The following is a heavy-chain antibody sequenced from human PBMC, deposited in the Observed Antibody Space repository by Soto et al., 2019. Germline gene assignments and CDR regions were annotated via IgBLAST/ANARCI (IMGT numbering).Heavy chain of an antibody. CDR2: IYYSGST. D-gene: IGHD4-17*01. Sequence: SETLSLTCTVSGGSISSYYWSWIRQPPGKGLEWIGYIYYSGSTNYNPSLKSRVTISVDTSKNQFSLKLSSVTAADTAVYYCARIRYGDHWDYWYYHGMDVWGQGTTVTVSS. CDR1: GGSISSYY. J-gene: IGHJ6*02. V-gene: IGHV4-59*01. CDR3: ARIRYGDHWDYWYYHGMDV.